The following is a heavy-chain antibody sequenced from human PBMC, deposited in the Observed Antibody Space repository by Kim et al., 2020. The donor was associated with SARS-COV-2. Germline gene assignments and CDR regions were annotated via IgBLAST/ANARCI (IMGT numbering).Heavy chain of an antibody. CDR2: INHNGST. V-gene: IGHV4-34*01. J-gene: IGHJ4*02. CDR3: ARVPPQTAVAGVDY. CDR1: GGSFSGYY. Sequence: PETLSLTCAVYGGSFSGYYWSWIRQPPGKGLEWIGEINHNGSTNYNPSLKSRVTISVDTSKNQFSLKLSSVTAADTAVYYCARVPPQTAVAGVDYWGQGTLGTVSS. D-gene: IGHD6-19*01.